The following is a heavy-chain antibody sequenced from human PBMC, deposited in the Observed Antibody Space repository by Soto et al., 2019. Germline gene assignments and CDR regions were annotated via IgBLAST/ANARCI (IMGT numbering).Heavy chain of an antibody. CDR2: INTNTGNP. V-gene: IGHV7-4-1*01. J-gene: IGHJ6*03. Sequence: ASVKVSCKASGYTFTSYAMHWVRQAPGQGLEWMGWINTNTGNPTYAQGFTGRFVFSLDTSVSTAYLQICSLKAEDTAVYYCARDSSSYPYYYYYMDVRGKGTTVTVSS. D-gene: IGHD6-6*01. CDR3: ARDSSSYPYYYYYMDV. CDR1: GYTFTSYA.